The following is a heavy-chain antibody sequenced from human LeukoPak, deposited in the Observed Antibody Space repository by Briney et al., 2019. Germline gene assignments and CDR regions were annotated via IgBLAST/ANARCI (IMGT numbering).Heavy chain of an antibody. V-gene: IGHV3-23*01. CDR2: ISGSGGST. CDR3: AREDSSSWYSSLDY. J-gene: IGHJ4*02. CDR1: GFTFSSYA. Sequence: GGSLRLSCAASGFTFSSYAMSWVRQAPGKGLEWVSAISGSGGSTYYADSVKGRFTISRDNSKNTLYLQMNSLRAEDTAVHYCAREDSSSWYSSLDYWGQGTLVTVSS. D-gene: IGHD6-13*01.